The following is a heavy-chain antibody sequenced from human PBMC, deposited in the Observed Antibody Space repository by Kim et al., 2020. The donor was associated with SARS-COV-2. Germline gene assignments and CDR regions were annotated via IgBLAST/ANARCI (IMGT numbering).Heavy chain of an antibody. Sequence: YTSGRTKYNPTLQSRVTMSVDMSKSQFSLKLSYVTAADTAVYYCASALGHWGQGTLVTVSS. J-gene: IGHJ4*02. D-gene: IGHD3-16*02. V-gene: IGHV4-4*07. CDR2: YTSGRT. CDR3: ASALGH.